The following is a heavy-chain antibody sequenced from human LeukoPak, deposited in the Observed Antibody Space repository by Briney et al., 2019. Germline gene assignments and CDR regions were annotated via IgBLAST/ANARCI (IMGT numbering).Heavy chain of an antibody. V-gene: IGHV4-59*01. J-gene: IGHJ6*02. Sequence: PSETLSLTCTVSGGSISSYYWSWIRQPPGKGLEWIGYIYYSGSTNYNPSLKSRVTISVDTSKNQFSLKLSSVTAADTAVYYCARDPGYSYGFYYYGMDVWGQGTTVTVSS. CDR1: GGSISSYY. D-gene: IGHD5-18*01. CDR3: ARDPGYSYGFYYYGMDV. CDR2: IYYSGST.